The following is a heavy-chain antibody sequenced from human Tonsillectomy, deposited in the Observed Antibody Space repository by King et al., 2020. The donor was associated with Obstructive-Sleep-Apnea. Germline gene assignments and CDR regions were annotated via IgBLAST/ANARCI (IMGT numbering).Heavy chain of an antibody. Sequence: VQLVESGGGLVQPGGSLRLSCAVSGFTFSNYWMHWVRQAPGKGLVWVSRIKSDWSSTTYADSVKGRFSTSRDNAKNTLYLQMNSLRVEDTAVYSCAREGDCSGGSCAYFDYWGQGTLVTVSS. CDR1: GFTFSNYW. V-gene: IGHV3-74*01. CDR2: IKSDWSST. D-gene: IGHD2-15*01. CDR3: AREGDCSGGSCAYFDY. J-gene: IGHJ4*02.